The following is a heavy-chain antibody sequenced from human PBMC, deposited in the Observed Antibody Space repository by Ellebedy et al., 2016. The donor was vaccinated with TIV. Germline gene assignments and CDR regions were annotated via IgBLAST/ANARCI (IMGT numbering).Heavy chain of an antibody. CDR1: GFTFTDYY. Sequence: AASVKVSCKASGFTFTDYYLHWVRQAPGQGLEWVGRINVNTGATNYAQNFQGWVTMTRDTSISTAYLELTTLKSDDTAVYYCARGQSFRYWLNLDYWGQGTLVTVPS. D-gene: IGHD2-8*02. CDR2: INVNTGAT. V-gene: IGHV1-2*04. J-gene: IGHJ4*02. CDR3: ARGQSFRYWLNLDY.